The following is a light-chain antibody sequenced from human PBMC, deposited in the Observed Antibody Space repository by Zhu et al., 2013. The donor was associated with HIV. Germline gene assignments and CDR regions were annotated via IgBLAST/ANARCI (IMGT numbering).Light chain of an antibody. Sequence: DIQMTQSPSSVSASVGDRVTITCRASQSISSWLAWYQQKPGKAPKLLIYKASSLDSGVPSRFSGSGSGTEFTLTISSLQPDDFATYYCQQYKTNTWTFGQGTKVEIK. J-gene: IGKJ1*01. V-gene: IGKV1-5*03. CDR1: QSISSW. CDR3: QQYKTNTWT. CDR2: KAS.